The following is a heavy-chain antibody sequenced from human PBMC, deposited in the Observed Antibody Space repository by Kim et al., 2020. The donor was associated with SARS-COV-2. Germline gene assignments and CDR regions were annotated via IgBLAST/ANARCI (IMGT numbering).Heavy chain of an antibody. CDR3: VRGGPRYSSSWYIY. J-gene: IGHJ4*02. CDR1: GGSFSGYF. V-gene: IGHV4-34*01. Sequence: SETLSLTCAVYGGSFSGYFWTWIRQPPGKGLEWIGEINHSGSTNYNPSLKSPVTISVDTSKNQFSLRLSSVTAADTAMYYCVRGGPRYSSSWYIYWGQGTLVTVSS. CDR2: INHSGST. D-gene: IGHD6-13*01.